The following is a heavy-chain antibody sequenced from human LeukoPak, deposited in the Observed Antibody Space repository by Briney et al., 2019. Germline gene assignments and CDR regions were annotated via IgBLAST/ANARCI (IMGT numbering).Heavy chain of an antibody. V-gene: IGHV4-39*01. CDR3: ASRSSGYSSGWLVFDY. CDR1: GGSISNSGYY. D-gene: IGHD6-19*01. J-gene: IGHJ4*02. CDR2: IYYSGST. Sequence: PSETLSLTCSVSGGSISNSGYYWGWIRQPPGKGLEWFGSIYYSGSTYYNPSLKSRVTISVDTSKNQFSLKLSSVTAADTAVYYCASRSSGYSSGWLVFDYWGQGTLVTVSS.